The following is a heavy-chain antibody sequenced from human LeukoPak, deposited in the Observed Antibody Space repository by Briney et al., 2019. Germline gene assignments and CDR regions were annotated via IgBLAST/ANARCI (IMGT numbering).Heavy chain of an antibody. CDR2: INHSGST. Sequence: AETLCLTCAVYGGSFSGYYRSWIRQPPGKGLEWIGEINHSGSTNYNPSLKSRVTISVDTSKNQFSLKLSSVTAADTAVYYCARGLITMVRGVIDYYYYYGMDVWGQGTTVTVSS. V-gene: IGHV4-34*01. CDR1: GGSFSGYY. CDR3: ARGLITMVRGVIDYYYYYGMDV. D-gene: IGHD3-10*01. J-gene: IGHJ6*02.